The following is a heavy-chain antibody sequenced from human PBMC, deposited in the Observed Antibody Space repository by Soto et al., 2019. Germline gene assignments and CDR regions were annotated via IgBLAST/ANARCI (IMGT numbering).Heavy chain of an antibody. CDR1: GFTFSSYS. Sequence: PGGSLRLSCAASGFTFSSYSMNWVRQAPGKGLEWVSYISSSSSSTIYYADSVKGRFTISRDNAKNSLYLQMNSLRAEDTAVYYCARDQELGIFSYYYYYMDVWGKGTTVTVSS. V-gene: IGHV3-48*01. CDR3: ARDQELGIFSYYYYYMDV. D-gene: IGHD7-27*01. CDR2: ISSSSSSTI. J-gene: IGHJ6*03.